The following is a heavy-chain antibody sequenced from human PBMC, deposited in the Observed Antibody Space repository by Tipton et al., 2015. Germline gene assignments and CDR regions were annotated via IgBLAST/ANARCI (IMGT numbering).Heavy chain of an antibody. CDR2: ISYTDTT. V-gene: IGHV4-61*01. J-gene: IGHJ6*02. Sequence: TLSLTCAVSAYSISTDYYWVWIRQPPGKALEWIGYISYTDTTHYNPSLKSRVTISLDSSKNQFSLTLNSVTAADTAVYYCARDLEHGMDVWGQGTTVTVSS. CDR1: AYSISTDYY. CDR3: ARDLEHGMDV. D-gene: IGHD5-24*01.